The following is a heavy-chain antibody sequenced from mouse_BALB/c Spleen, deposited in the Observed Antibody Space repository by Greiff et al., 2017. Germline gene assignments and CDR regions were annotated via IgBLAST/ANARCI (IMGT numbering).Heavy chain of an antibody. D-gene: IGHD4-1*01. CDR2: ISNLAYSI. V-gene: IGHV5-15*02. CDR1: GFTFSDYG. CDR3: ARAGVFYAMDY. J-gene: IGHJ4*01. Sequence: EVKVEESGGGLVQPGGSRKLSCAASGFTFSDYGMAWVRQAPGKGPEWVAFISNLAYSIYYADTVTGRFTISRENAKNTLYLEMSSLRSEDTAMYYCARAGVFYAMDYWGQGTSVTVSS.